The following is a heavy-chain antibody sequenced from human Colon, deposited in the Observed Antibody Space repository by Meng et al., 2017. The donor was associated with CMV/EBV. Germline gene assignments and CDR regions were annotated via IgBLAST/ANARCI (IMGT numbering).Heavy chain of an antibody. CDR3: AKAHYADPS. V-gene: IGHV3-23*01. CDR1: GFTFSSYA. D-gene: IGHD4-17*01. J-gene: IGHJ5*02. CDR2: ISAGGGST. Sequence: GGSLRLSCAASGFTFSSYAMTWVRQAPGKGLEWVSAISAGGGSTFYADSVKGRYTTSRDNSKNTLYLQMNSLRAEDTAVYYCAKAHYADPSWGQGTLVTVSS.